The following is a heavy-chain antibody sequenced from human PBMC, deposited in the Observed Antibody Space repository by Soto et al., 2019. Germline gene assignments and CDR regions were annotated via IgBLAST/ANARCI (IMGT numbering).Heavy chain of an antibody. CDR3: ARDQGYCISTSCSRYDYYYGMDV. V-gene: IGHV3-21*01. CDR2: ISSSSSYI. J-gene: IGHJ6*02. D-gene: IGHD2-2*01. Sequence: AGGSLILSCAASGFTFSSYSMNWVRQAPGKGLEWVSSISSSSSYIYYADSVKGRFTISRDNAKNSLYLQMNSLRAEDTAVYYCARDQGYCISTSCSRYDYYYGMDVWGQGTTVTVSS. CDR1: GFTFSSYS.